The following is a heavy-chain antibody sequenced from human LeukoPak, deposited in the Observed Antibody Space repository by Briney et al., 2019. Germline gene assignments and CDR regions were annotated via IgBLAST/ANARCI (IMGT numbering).Heavy chain of an antibody. Sequence: PGRSLRLSCAASGFTFSSYGMHWVRQAPGKGLEWVAVIWYDGSNKYYADSVKGRFTNSRDNSKNTLYLQMNSLRAEDTAVYYCARADYQLLSPSYNWFDPWGQGTLVTVSS. CDR1: GFTFSSYG. J-gene: IGHJ5*02. V-gene: IGHV3-33*01. D-gene: IGHD2-2*01. CDR2: IWYDGSNK. CDR3: ARADYQLLSPSYNWFDP.